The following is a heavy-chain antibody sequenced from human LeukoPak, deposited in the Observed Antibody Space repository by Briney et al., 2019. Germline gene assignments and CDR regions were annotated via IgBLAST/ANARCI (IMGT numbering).Heavy chain of an antibody. J-gene: IGHJ4*02. CDR1: GFTFSSYM. CDR2: INSGSTYT. D-gene: IGHD1-1*01. V-gene: IGHV3-21*01. Sequence: PGGSLRLSCAASGFTFSSYMMNWVRQAPGKGLEWVSSINSGSTYTYYTESVKGRFTVSRDNAKNSLFLQMNSLRAEDTAIYYCARSLTRLTYEGYWGQGTLVTVSS. CDR3: ARSLTRLTYEGY.